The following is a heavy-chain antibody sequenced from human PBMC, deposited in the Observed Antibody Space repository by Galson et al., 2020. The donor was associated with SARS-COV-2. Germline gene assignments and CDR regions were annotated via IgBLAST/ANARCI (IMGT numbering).Heavy chain of an antibody. Sequence: SQTLSLTCAISGDSVSSNSAAWNWIRQSPSRGLEWPGRTYYRSKWYNDYAVSVKSRITINPDTSKNQFSLQLNSVTPEDTAVYYCARVRPGYSSGWSTTGYFDYWGQGTLVTASS. D-gene: IGHD6-19*01. CDR3: ARVRPGYSSGWSTTGYFDY. J-gene: IGHJ4*02. CDR1: GDSVSSNSAA. CDR2: TYYRSKWYN. V-gene: IGHV6-1*01.